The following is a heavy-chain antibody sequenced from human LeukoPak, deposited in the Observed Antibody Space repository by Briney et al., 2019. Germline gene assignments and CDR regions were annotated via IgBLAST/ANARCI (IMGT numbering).Heavy chain of an antibody. J-gene: IGHJ2*01. CDR1: GGSISSSGYD. Sequence: SETLSFTCTVSGGSISSSGYDWGWIRQPPGKRVEWIGSIYYSGSTFYSPSLKSRVTISLDTAKNQFSLKRTSVTAADTAVYYCATNSWPKWYFDLWGRGTLVTVSS. CDR2: IYYSGST. V-gene: IGHV4-39*01. CDR3: ATNSWPKWYFDL. D-gene: IGHD6-13*01.